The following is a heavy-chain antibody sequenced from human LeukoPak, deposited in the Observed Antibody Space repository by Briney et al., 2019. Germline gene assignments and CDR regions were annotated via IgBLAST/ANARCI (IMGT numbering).Heavy chain of an antibody. CDR1: GYTFTSYG. CDR2: ISAYNGST. J-gene: IGHJ4*02. CDR3: ARDGLVSMGFGVVPYYFDY. Sequence: ASVKVSCKASGYTFTSYGISWVRQAPGQGLEWMGWISAYNGSTNYAQKLQGRVTMTTDTSTSTAYMELRSLRSDDTAVYYCARDGLVSMGFGVVPYYFDYWGQGTLVTVSS. D-gene: IGHD3-3*01. V-gene: IGHV1-18*01.